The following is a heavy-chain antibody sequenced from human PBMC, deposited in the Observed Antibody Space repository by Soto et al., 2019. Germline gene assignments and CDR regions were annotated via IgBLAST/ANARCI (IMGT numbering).Heavy chain of an antibody. CDR1: GGSISSGGYY. CDR2: IYYSGST. J-gene: IGHJ4*02. Sequence: QVQLQESGPGLVKPSQTLSLTCTVSGGSISSGGYYWSWIRQHPGKGLEWIGYIYYSGSTYYNPSLKSRVTISAETSKNPLSLKLSSVTDADTAVYYCARGSSSTSPYPIGYWGQGTLVTVSS. CDR3: ARGSSSTSPYPIGY. D-gene: IGHD2-2*01. V-gene: IGHV4-31*03.